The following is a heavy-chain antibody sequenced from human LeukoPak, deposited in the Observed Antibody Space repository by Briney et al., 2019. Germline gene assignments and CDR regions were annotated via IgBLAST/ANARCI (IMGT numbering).Heavy chain of an antibody. D-gene: IGHD2-21*01. V-gene: IGHV3-48*01. J-gene: IGHJ4*02. CDR2: ISSSSSTI. CDR3: ARYRRPYCGGDCYFDY. Sequence: GGSLRLSCAASGFTFSSYSMNWVRQAPGKGLEWVSYISSSSSTIYYADSVKGRFTVSRDNAKNSLYLQMNSLRAEDTAVYYCARYRRPYCGGDCYFDYWGQGTLVTVSS. CDR1: GFTFSSYS.